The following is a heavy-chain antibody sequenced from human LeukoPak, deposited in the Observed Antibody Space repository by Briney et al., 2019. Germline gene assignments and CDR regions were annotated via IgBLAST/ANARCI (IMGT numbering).Heavy chain of an antibody. J-gene: IGHJ4*02. CDR3: AKEVRDSGSYRFDY. D-gene: IGHD1-26*01. Sequence: GGSLRLSCAASRFTPSNYGIHWVRQAPGKGLEWVAVISYDGSNKYYADSVKGRFTTSRDNSKNTLYLQMNSLRAEDTAVYYCAKEVRDSGSYRFDYWGQGTLVTVSS. CDR1: RFTPSNYG. CDR2: ISYDGSNK. V-gene: IGHV3-30*18.